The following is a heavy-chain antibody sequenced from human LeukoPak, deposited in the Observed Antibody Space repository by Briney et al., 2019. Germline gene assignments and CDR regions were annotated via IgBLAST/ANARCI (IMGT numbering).Heavy chain of an antibody. CDR1: GGSISSYY. Sequence: SETLSLTCTVSGGSISSYYWSWIRQPPGKGLEWIGYIYYSGSTNYNPSLKSRVTISVDTSKNQFSLKLSSVPAADTAVYYCARDPGPWQGYGMDVWGQGTTVTVSS. J-gene: IGHJ6*02. CDR2: IYYSGST. CDR3: ARDPGPWQGYGMDV. V-gene: IGHV4-59*01. D-gene: IGHD5-12*01.